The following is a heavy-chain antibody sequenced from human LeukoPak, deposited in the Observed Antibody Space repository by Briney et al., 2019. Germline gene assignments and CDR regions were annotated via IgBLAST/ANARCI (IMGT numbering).Heavy chain of an antibody. J-gene: IGHJ4*02. CDR2: IYYSGST. CDR3: ARALGYCSGGSCPPYYFDY. CDR1: GGSISSSSYY. V-gene: IGHV4-39*07. D-gene: IGHD2-15*01. Sequence: SETLSLTCTVSGGSISSSSYYWGWIRQPPGKGLEWIGSIYYSGSTYYNPSLKSRVTMSVDTSKNQFSLKLSSVTAADTAVYYCARALGYCSGGSCPPYYFDYWGQGTLVTVSS.